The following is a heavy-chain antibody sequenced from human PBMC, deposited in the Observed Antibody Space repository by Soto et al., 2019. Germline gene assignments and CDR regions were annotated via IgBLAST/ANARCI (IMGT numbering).Heavy chain of an antibody. CDR1: GYTFTSYY. V-gene: IGHV1-46*01. CDR2: INPSGGGT. J-gene: IGHJ6*02. Sequence: RASVTVSCKASGYTFTSYYMHWVRQAPGQGLEWMGIINPSGGGTSYAQKFQGRVTMTRDTSTSTVYMELSSLRSEDTAVYYCARDRFSGSGSYYPDPPYGMDVWGQGTTVTVSS. CDR3: ARDRFSGSGSYYPDPPYGMDV. D-gene: IGHD3-10*01.